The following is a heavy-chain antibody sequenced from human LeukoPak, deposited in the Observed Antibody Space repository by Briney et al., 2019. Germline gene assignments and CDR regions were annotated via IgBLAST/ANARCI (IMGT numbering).Heavy chain of an antibody. V-gene: IGHV3-7*03. J-gene: IGHJ4*02. CDR1: GFTFSSYW. Sequence: GGSLRLSCAASGFTFSSYWMTWVRQAPGKGLEWVANINKDGSVQYYVDSVKGRFTISRDNAKNSVYLQMNSLRAEDTAIYNCARIGYSSSSLELWGRGTLVTVSS. CDR3: ARIGYSSSSLEL. D-gene: IGHD6-6*01. CDR2: INKDGSVQ.